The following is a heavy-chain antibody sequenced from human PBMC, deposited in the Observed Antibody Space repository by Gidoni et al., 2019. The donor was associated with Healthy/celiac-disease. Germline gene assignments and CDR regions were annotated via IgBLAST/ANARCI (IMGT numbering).Heavy chain of an antibody. CDR1: GFTFSSYA. J-gene: IGHJ3*02. V-gene: IGHV3-64D*06. D-gene: IGHD7-27*01. CDR3: VPTWGELYGWSAFDI. CDR2: ISSNGGST. Sequence: EVQLVESGGGLVQPGGSLRLSCSASGFTFSSYAMHWVRQAPGKGLEYVSAISSNGGSTYYADSVKGRFTISRDNSKNTLYLQMSSLRAEDTAVYYCVPTWGELYGWSAFDIWGQGTMVTVSS.